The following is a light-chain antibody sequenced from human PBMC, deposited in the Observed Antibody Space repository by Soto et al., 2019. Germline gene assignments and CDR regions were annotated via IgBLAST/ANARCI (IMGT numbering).Light chain of an antibody. J-gene: IGLJ1*01. Sequence: QSALTQPASVSGSPGQSITISCTGTSSDVGYYNYVSWYQQRPGKAPKLMIYDITTRPSGVSYRFSGSKSGNTASLTISGLQAEDEADYYCTSYKSSNTYVFGTGTKDTDL. CDR2: DIT. CDR3: TSYKSSNTYV. CDR1: SSDVGYYNY. V-gene: IGLV2-14*01.